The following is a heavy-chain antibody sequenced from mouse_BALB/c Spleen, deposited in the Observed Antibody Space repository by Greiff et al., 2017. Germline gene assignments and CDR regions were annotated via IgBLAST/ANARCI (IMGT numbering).Heavy chain of an antibody. CDR2: INSNGGST. Sequence: EVMLVESGGGLVKLGGSLKLSCAASGFTFSSYYMSWVRQTPEKRLELVAAINSNGGSTYYPDTVKGRFTISRDNAKNTLYLQMSSLKSEDTALYYCARHEGFDYWGQGTTLTVSS. J-gene: IGHJ2*01. CDR1: GFTFSSYY. V-gene: IGHV5-6-2*01. CDR3: ARHEGFDY.